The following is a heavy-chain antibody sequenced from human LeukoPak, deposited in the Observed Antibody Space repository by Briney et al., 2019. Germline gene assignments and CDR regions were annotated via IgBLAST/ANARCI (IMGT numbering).Heavy chain of an antibody. Sequence: GGSLRLSCAASGFTFTRYAMSWVRQAPGKGLEWVSTINARGDSTYYADSVKGRLTISRDNSKNTLYVQMNSLRVEDTAVYYCAKDEHYDFWSGSDYWGQGTLVVVSP. J-gene: IGHJ4*02. D-gene: IGHD3-3*01. CDR2: INARGDST. CDR1: GFTFTRYA. V-gene: IGHV3-23*01. CDR3: AKDEHYDFWSGSDY.